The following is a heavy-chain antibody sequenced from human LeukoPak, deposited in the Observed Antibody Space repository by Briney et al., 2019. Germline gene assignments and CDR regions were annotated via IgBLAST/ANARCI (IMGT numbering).Heavy chain of an antibody. Sequence: SETLSLTCAVSGGSLSGYYWTWIRQPPGKGLEWIGEINHSGSTNYNPSPKSRVTISVDTSKNQFSLKLSSVTAADTAVYYCARSGSAYYYYYMDVWGKGTTVTVSS. CDR1: GGSLSGYY. J-gene: IGHJ6*03. CDR3: ARSGSAYYYYYMDV. D-gene: IGHD6-25*01. CDR2: INHSGST. V-gene: IGHV4-34*01.